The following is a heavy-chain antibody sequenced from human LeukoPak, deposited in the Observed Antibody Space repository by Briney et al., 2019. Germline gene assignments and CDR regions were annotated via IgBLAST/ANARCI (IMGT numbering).Heavy chain of an antibody. CDR1: GGSVSDTNYY. CDR2: IHYSGST. D-gene: IGHD3-22*01. J-gene: IGHJ3*02. V-gene: IGHV4-61*01. CDR3: ARGSYNYDSSEAFDI. Sequence: PSETLSLTCTVSGGSVSDTNYYWSWTRQPPGKGLEWIGYIHYSGSTSYNPSLKSRVTISVDTAKNQFSLKLSSVTAADTSVYYCARGSYNYDSSEAFDIWGQGTTVTVSS.